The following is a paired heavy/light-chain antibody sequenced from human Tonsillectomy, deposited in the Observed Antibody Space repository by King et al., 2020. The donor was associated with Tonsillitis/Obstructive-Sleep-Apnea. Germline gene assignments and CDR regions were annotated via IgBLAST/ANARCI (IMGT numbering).Heavy chain of an antibody. CDR2: INPNSGGT. CDR3: TRAGTVTTMDSSDFDY. J-gene: IGHJ4*02. D-gene: IGHD4-17*01. Sequence: QVQLVQSGAEVKKPGASVKVSCKASGYTFTGYYIHWVRQAPGQGLEWMGWINPNSGGTNYAQNFQGWVTMTRDTSISTAYMELSRLRSDDTAVYYCTRAGTVTTMDSSDFDYWGQGTLVTVSS. CDR1: GYTFTGYY. V-gene: IGHV1-2*04.
Light chain of an antibody. CDR1: QSVLYSSNNKYY. CDR3: QQYYSTPFT. J-gene: IGKJ3*01. CDR2: WAS. Sequence: DIVMTQSPDSLAVSLGERATINCKSSQSVLYSSNNKYYLAWYQQKAGQPPKLLIYWASTRESGVPDRFSGSGSGTDFTLTISGLQAEDVAVYYCQQYYSTPFTFGPGTKVHIK. V-gene: IGKV4-1*01.